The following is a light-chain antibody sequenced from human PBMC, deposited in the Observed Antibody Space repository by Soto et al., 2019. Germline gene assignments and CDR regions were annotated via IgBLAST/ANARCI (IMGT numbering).Light chain of an antibody. J-gene: IGKJ5*01. CDR2: DAS. CDR3: QQRSNGPPS. Sequence: EIVLTQSPATLSLSPGERATLSCRASQSVSSYLAWYQQKPGQAPRLLIYDASNRATGIPARFSGSGSGTDFTLTISSLEPEDVAVYYCQQRSNGPPSFGQGPRLEIK. CDR1: QSVSSY. V-gene: IGKV3-11*01.